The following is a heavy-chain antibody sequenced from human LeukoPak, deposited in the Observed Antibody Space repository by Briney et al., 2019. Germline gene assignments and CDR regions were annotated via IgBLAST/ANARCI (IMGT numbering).Heavy chain of an antibody. Sequence: GGSLRLSCAASGFTFSSYGMSWVRQAPGKGLEWVSAISGSGGSTYYADSVKGRFTISRDNSKNTLYLQMNSLRAEDTAVYYCAKDRLIDVLLWFGPSCDFDYWGQGTLVTVSS. CDR3: AKDRLIDVLLWFGPSCDFDY. D-gene: IGHD3-10*01. CDR2: ISGSGGST. J-gene: IGHJ4*02. CDR1: GFTFSSYG. V-gene: IGHV3-23*01.